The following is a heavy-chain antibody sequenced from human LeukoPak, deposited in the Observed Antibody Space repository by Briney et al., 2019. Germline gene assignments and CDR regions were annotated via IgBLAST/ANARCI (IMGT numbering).Heavy chain of an antibody. Sequence: SETLSLTCTVSGGSISSSSYYWGWIRQPPGKGLEWIGSIYYSGSTYYNPSLKSRVTISVDTSKNQFSLKLSSVTAADTAVYYWAGQRPYYFDYWGQGTLVTVPS. D-gene: IGHD6-25*01. V-gene: IGHV4-39*07. CDR2: IYYSGST. CDR3: AGQRPYYFDY. CDR1: GGSISSSSYY. J-gene: IGHJ4*02.